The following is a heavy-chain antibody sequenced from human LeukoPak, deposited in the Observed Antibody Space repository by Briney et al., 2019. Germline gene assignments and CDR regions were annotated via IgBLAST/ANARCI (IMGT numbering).Heavy chain of an antibody. CDR3: ARELPTDYYDSSGYSSDFDY. CDR1: GGSFSGYY. D-gene: IGHD3-22*01. CDR2: INHSGST. Sequence: SETLSLTCAVYGGSFSGYYWSWIRQPPGKGLGWIGEINHSGSTNYNPSLKSRVTISVDTSKNQFSLKLSSVTAADTAVYYCARELPTDYYDSSGYSSDFDYWGQGTLVTVSS. V-gene: IGHV4-34*01. J-gene: IGHJ4*02.